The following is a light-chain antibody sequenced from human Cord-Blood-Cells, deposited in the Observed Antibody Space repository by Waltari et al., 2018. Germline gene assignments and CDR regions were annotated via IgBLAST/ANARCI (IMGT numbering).Light chain of an antibody. CDR2: YDS. CDR3: QVWDSSSDHWV. V-gene: IGLV3-21*04. Sequence: SYVLTQPPSVSVAPGKTARITCGGNNIGRTSVHWYQQKPGQAPVLVIYYDSDRPSGIPERFSGSNSGNAATLTISRVEAGDEVDYYCQVWDSSSDHWVFGGGTKLTVL. J-gene: IGLJ3*02. CDR1: NIGRTS.